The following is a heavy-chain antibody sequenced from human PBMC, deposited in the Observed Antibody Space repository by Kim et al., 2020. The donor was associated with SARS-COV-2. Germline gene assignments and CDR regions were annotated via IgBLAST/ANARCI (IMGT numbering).Heavy chain of an antibody. Sequence: GGSLRLSCAASGFTLGNHWMTWVRQAPGKGLEWVANIKPDGSEKNYVDSVKGRFTISRDNPKNSMYLQMNSLRAEDTAVYYCVRASGIYSGPFIYWGQGTLVTVSS. CDR1: GFTLGNHW. J-gene: IGHJ4*02. CDR3: VRASGIYSGPFIY. D-gene: IGHD1-26*01. V-gene: IGHV3-7*01. CDR2: IKPDGSEK.